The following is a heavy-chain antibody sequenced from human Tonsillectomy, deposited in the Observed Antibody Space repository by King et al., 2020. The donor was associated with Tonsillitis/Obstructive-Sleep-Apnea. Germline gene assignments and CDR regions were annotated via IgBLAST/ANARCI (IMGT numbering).Heavy chain of an antibody. CDR1: GYSFTSYW. D-gene: IGHD1-26*01. CDR3: ARHSGSSSHGAFDI. V-gene: IGHV5-10-1*03. J-gene: IGHJ3*02. CDR2: IEPSDSYT. Sequence: VQLVESGAEVKKPGESLRISCTGSGYSFTSYWISWVRQMPGKGLEWMGRIEPSDSYTNYSPSFQGHVTISADKSITTADLQWSSLKASDTAMYYCARHSGSSSHGAFDIWGQGTLVTVSS.